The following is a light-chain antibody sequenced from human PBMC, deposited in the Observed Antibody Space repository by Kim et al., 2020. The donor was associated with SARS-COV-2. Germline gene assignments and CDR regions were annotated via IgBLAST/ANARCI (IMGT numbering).Light chain of an antibody. CDR3: QQSYSTPWT. CDR2: AAS. V-gene: IGKV1-39*01. CDR1: QSISSY. J-gene: IGKJ1*01. Sequence: ASVGVRVTITCRASQSISSYLNWYQQKPGTAPKLLIYAASSLQSGVPSRFSGSGSGTDLTLTISSLEPEDFATYYCQQSYSTPWTFGQGTKVDIK.